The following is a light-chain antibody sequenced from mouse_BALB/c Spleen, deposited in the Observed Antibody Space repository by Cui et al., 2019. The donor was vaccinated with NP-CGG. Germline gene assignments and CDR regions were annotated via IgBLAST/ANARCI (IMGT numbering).Light chain of an antibody. CDR2: GTN. Sequence: VVTEDCTLTTSPGETVTLTCRSSTGAVTTNNYANWVQEKPDHLFTGLIGGTNNRAPGVPARFSGSLIGDKAALTITGAQTEDEAIYFCALWYSNHWVFGGGTKLTVL. J-gene: IGLJ1*01. CDR3: ALWYSNHWV. V-gene: IGLV1*01. CDR1: TGAVTTNNY.